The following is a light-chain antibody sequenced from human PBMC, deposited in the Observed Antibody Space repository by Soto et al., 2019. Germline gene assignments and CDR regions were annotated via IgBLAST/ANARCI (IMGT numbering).Light chain of an antibody. Sequence: EIVLTQSPATLSLSPVEIATLSFMASQSVSSYLAWYQQKPGQAPRLLIYDASNRATGIPARFSGSGSGTDFTLTISRLEPEDFATYYCQQANSFPWTFGQGTKVDIK. V-gene: IGKV3-11*01. J-gene: IGKJ1*01. CDR3: QQANSFPWT. CDR2: DAS. CDR1: QSVSSY.